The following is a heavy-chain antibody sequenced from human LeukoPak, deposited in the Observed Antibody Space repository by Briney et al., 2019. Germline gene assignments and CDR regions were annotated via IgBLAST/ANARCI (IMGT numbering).Heavy chain of an antibody. CDR2: IYYSGST. V-gene: IGHV4-59*01. CDR3: ARMLLGYCSSTSCYEYYYYYMDV. Sequence: SETLSLTCTVSGGSISSYYWSWIRQPPGKGLEWIGYIYYSGSTNYNPSLKSRVTISVDTSKNQFSLKLSSVTAADTAVYYCARMLLGYCSSTSCYEYYYYYMDVWGKGTTVTVSS. D-gene: IGHD2-2*01. J-gene: IGHJ6*03. CDR1: GGSISSYY.